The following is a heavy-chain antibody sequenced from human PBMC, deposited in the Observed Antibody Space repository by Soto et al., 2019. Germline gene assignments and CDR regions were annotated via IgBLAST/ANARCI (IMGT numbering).Heavy chain of an antibody. V-gene: IGHV4-59*01. CDR1: GASISGFY. CDR3: ARGRGYSGYDGGFYYYYGMDV. Sequence: ETLSLTCTVSGASISGFYWSWIRKSAGKGLEWIGYIYYSGSTNYNPSLKSRVTISVDTSKNQFSLKLISVTAADTAVYYCARGRGYSGYDGGFYYYYGMDVWGQGTTVTVSS. CDR2: IYYSGST. D-gene: IGHD5-12*01. J-gene: IGHJ6*02.